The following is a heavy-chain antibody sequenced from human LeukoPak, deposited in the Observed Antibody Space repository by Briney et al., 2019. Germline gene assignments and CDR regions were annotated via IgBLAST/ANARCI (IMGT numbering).Heavy chain of an antibody. CDR3: AKDITVHGAGGVFDY. J-gene: IGHJ4*02. D-gene: IGHD4/OR15-4a*01. Sequence: GGSLRLSCAASGFTFDDYTMHWVPQAAGKGLEWVSLITWDGHITYYSDSMKGRFTVSRDNSKNSLYLQMNSLRTEDTALYYCAKDITVHGAGGVFDYWGQGALVTVSS. V-gene: IGHV3-43*01. CDR2: ITWDGHIT. CDR1: GFTFDDYT.